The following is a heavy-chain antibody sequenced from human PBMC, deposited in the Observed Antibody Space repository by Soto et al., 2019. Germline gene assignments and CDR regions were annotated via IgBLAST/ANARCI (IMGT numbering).Heavy chain of an antibody. Sequence: QVQLVQSGAEVKTPGSSLKVSCKVSGSRFSNYVMSWVRQAPGHGLEWLGRIIPIFNSTKYAQSFQGRVTITADKSTSTASMDLSSLRSDDTAVYYCAREGRGKKAGYNGLVSLGYWGQVTLVTVSS. CDR2: IIPIFNST. CDR1: GSRFSNYV. D-gene: IGHD2-2*02. J-gene: IGHJ4*02. CDR3: AREGRGKKAGYNGLVSLGY. V-gene: IGHV1-69*06.